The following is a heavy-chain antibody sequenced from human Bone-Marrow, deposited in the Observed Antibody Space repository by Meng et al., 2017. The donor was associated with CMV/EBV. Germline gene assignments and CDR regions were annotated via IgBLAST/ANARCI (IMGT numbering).Heavy chain of an antibody. Sequence: CQASGFPFRGYYLHWVRQAPGPGLEWMGWINPNSGDPNHAPKFQGRVTVTRDTTVSTAYMELSRLASDDTAVYYCARVGTIRNFDYWGQGTLVTVSS. CDR3: ARVGTIRNFDY. J-gene: IGHJ4*02. CDR1: GFPFRGYY. CDR2: INPNSGDP. V-gene: IGHV1-2*02. D-gene: IGHD3-10*01.